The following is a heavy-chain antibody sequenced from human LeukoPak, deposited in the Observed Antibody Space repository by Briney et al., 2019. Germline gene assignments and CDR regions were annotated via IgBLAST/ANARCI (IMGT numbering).Heavy chain of an antibody. V-gene: IGHV3-21*01. CDR3: ASWVSSSPRPMDV. J-gene: IGHJ6*02. CDR2: ISSSSSYI. Sequence: GGSLRLSCAASGFTFSSYSMNWVRQAPGKGLEWVSSISSSSSYIYYADSVKGRFTISRDNAKNSLYLQMNSLRAEDTAVYYCASWVSSSPRPMDVWGQGTTVTVSS. CDR1: GFTFSSYS. D-gene: IGHD6-13*01.